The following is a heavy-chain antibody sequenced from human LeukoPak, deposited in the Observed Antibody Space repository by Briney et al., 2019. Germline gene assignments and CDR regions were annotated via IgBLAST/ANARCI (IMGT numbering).Heavy chain of an antibody. D-gene: IGHD6-6*01. J-gene: IGHJ6*03. V-gene: IGHV3-53*01. CDR2: IYSGGST. CDR3: AGVDVPYSSSSQYYYYYMDV. CDR1: GFTVSSNY. Sequence: PGGSLRLSCAASGFTVSSNYMSWVRQALGKGLEWVSVIYSGGSTYYADSVKGRFTISRGNSKNTLYLQMNSLRAEDTAVYYCAGVDVPYSSSSQYYYYYMDVWGKGTTVTVSS.